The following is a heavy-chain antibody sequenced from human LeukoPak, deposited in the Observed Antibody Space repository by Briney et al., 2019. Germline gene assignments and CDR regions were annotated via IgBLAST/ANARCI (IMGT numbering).Heavy chain of an antibody. CDR1: GFTLSSYA. Sequence: GGSLRLSCAASGFTLSSYAMSWVRQAPGKGLEWVSAISGSGGSTYYADSVKGRFTISRDNSKNTLYLQMNSLRAEDTAVYYCAKDSLDYYDSSGYDYDYWGQGTLVTVSS. CDR2: ISGSGGST. CDR3: AKDSLDYYDSSGYDYDY. J-gene: IGHJ4*02. V-gene: IGHV3-23*01. D-gene: IGHD3-22*01.